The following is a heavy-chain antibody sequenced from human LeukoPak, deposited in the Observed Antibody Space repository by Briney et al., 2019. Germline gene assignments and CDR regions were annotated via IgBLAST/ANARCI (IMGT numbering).Heavy chain of an antibody. D-gene: IGHD6-19*01. CDR2: INWNGGST. Sequence: PGGSLRLSCAASGFTFDDYTMHWVRQAPGKGLEWVSGINWNGGSTGYADSVKGRFTISRDNAKNSLYLQMNSLRAEDTALYYCASHSSGWYRDWFDPWGQGTLVTVSS. CDR3: ASHSSGWYRDWFDP. V-gene: IGHV3-20*04. J-gene: IGHJ5*02. CDR1: GFTFDDYT.